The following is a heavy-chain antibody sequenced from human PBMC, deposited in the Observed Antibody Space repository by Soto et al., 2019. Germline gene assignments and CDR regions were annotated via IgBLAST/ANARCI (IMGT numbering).Heavy chain of an antibody. J-gene: IGHJ6*02. Sequence: GGSLRLSCAASGFTFSSYSMNWVRQAPGKGLEWVSSISSSSSYIYYADSVKGRFTISRDNAKNSLYLQMNSLRAEDTAVYYCARGTGSRGPYYYYGMDVWGQGTTVTVS. D-gene: IGHD1-1*01. CDR3: ARGTGSRGPYYYYGMDV. CDR1: GFTFSSYS. V-gene: IGHV3-21*01. CDR2: ISSSSSYI.